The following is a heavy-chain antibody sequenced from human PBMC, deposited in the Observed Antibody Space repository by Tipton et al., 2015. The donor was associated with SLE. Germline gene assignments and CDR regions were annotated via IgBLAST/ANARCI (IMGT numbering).Heavy chain of an antibody. Sequence: TLSLTCTVSGGSISSHYWSWIRQPPGKGLEWIGYIYYNGDTNYNPSLKSRVAISIDTSRKQFPLKLTSVTAADTAVYYCARGRNSWNNEAFHIWGQGTMVTVSS. CDR1: GGSISSHY. CDR3: ARGRNSWNNEAFHI. D-gene: IGHD1/OR15-1a*01. CDR2: IYYNGDT. V-gene: IGHV4-59*11. J-gene: IGHJ3*02.